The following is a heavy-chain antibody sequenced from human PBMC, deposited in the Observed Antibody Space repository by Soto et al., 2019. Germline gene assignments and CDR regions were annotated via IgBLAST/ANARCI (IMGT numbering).Heavy chain of an antibody. CDR3: ETGWCDS. J-gene: IGHJ5*01. CDR1: GFSFSSHV. Sequence: GGSLRLSCAASGFSFSSHVMSWVRQAPGKGLEWVSSISGSGGGTYYADSVKGRFIISRDNSKNTLDLQMNSLRVEDTAVYYCETGWCDSWGQGTLVTVSS. CDR2: ISGSGGGT. V-gene: IGHV3-23*01.